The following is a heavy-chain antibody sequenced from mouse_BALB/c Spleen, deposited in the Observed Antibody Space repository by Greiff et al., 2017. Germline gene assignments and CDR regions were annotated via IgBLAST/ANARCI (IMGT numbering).Heavy chain of an antibody. CDR2: ISNGGGST. CDR3: ARGGYDYDDGTFDY. J-gene: IGHJ2*01. V-gene: IGHV5-12-2*01. CDR1: GFTFSSYT. D-gene: IGHD2-4*01. Sequence: EVMLVESGGGLVQPGGSLKLSCAASGFTFSSYTMSWVRQTPEKRLEWVAYISNGGGSTYYPDTVKGRFTISRDNAKNTLYLQMISLKSEDTAMYYCARGGYDYDDGTFDYWGQGTTRTVSS.